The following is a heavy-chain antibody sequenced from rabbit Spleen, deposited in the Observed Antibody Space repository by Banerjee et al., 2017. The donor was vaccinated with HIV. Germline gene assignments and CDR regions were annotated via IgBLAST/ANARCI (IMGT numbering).Heavy chain of an antibody. Sequence: QEQLVESGGDLVQPEGSLTLTCTASGFSFSTGYWICWVRQAPGKGLEWIACIYNGGSGSIYYASWAKGRFTISKTSSPTVTLQMTSLTAADTATYFCARDGAGGSYFALWGPGTLVTVS. D-gene: IGHD8-1*01. CDR2: IYNGGSGSI. CDR1: GFSFSTGYW. CDR3: ARDGAGGSYFAL. J-gene: IGHJ6*01. V-gene: IGHV1S45*01.